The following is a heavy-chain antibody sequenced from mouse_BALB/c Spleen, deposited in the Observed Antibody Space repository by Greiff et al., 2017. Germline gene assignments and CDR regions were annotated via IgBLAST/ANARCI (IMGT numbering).Heavy chain of an antibody. CDR2: IWSGGST. J-gene: IGHJ1*01. CDR1: GFSLTSYG. D-gene: IGHD1-1*01. V-gene: IGHV2-5-1*01. CDR3: ANNYYGSSPHWYFDV. Sequence: VQLQQSGPSLVQPSQSLSITCTVSGFSLTSYGVHWVRQTPGKGLEWLGVIWSGGSTDYNEAFMSRLTITKDNSKSQVFFKMNSLQADDTAIYYCANNYYGSSPHWYFDVWGAGTTVTVSS.